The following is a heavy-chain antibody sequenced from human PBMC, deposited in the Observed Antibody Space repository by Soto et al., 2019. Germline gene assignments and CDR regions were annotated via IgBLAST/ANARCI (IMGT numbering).Heavy chain of an antibody. V-gene: IGHV3-21*01. J-gene: IGHJ6*03. Sequence: EVQLVESGGGLVKPGGSLRLSCAASGFTFSSYSMNWVRQAPGKGLEWVSSISSSSSYIYYADSVKGRFTISRDNAKNSLYLQMNSLRAEDTAVYYCARSKYYDFWSGYFETSYYYYYMDVWGKGTTVTVSS. CDR2: ISSSSSYI. CDR3: ARSKYYDFWSGYFETSYYYYYMDV. CDR1: GFTFSSYS. D-gene: IGHD3-3*01.